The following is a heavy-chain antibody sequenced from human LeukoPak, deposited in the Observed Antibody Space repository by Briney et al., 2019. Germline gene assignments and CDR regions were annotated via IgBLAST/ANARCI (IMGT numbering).Heavy chain of an antibody. CDR3: ARGRDIVATTGDYYYGMDV. J-gene: IGHJ6*02. CDR1: GYTFSGYY. CDR2: INPNSGGT. V-gene: IGHV1-2*04. Sequence: ASVKVSCKASGYTFSGYYIHWVRQAPGQGLEWMGWINPNSGGTNYAQKFQGWVTMTRDTSISTAYMELSRLRSDDTAVYYCARGRDIVATTGDYYYGMDVWGQGTTVTVSS. D-gene: IGHD5-12*01.